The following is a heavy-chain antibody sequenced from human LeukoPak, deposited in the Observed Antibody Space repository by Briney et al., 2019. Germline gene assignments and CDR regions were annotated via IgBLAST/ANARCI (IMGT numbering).Heavy chain of an antibody. J-gene: IGHJ6*02. D-gene: IGHD4-17*01. CDR1: GGFFSGYY. CDR3: ARDSDYGDSYGMDV. V-gene: IGHV4-34*01. Sequence: SETMSLACAVDGGFFSGYYWSWIRQPPGKGLEWNGEINHSGSTNYNPSLKSRVTISVDTSKNQFSLKLSSVTAADTAVYYCARDSDYGDSYGMDVWGQGTTVTVSS. CDR2: INHSGST.